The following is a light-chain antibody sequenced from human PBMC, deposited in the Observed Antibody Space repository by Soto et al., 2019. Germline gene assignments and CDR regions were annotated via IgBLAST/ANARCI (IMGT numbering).Light chain of an antibody. CDR1: QSVSSSY. V-gene: IGKV3-20*01. J-gene: IGKJ1*01. CDR2: DAS. Sequence: EIVLTQSPGTLSLSPGERATLSCRSSQSVSSSYLAWYQQKPGQAPRLLIYDASSRATGIPDRFSGSGSGKDFPPTITRLGPENFAVYYCQQYGGSPTSGQGPKGEIK. CDR3: QQYGGSPT.